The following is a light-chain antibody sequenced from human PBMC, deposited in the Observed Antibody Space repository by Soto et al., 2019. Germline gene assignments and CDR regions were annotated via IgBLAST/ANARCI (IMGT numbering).Light chain of an antibody. CDR1: SSDVGAYKY. CDR3: TSYVGSNIWV. J-gene: IGLJ7*01. V-gene: IGLV2-8*01. CDR2: EVS. Sequence: QSARTQPPSASGSPGQSVTISCTGTSSDVGAYKYVSWYQQYPGKAPKLMIYEVSKRPSGVPDRFSGSKSGNTASLTVSGLQAEDEADYYCTSYVGSNIWVFGGGTQLTVL.